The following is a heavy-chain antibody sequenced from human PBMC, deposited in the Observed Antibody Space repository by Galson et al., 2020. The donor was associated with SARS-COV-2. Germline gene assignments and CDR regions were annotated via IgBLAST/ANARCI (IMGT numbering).Heavy chain of an antibody. CDR1: GGSISSSSYY. J-gene: IGHJ4*02. CDR3: AGIVVVVAATPAPFDY. D-gene: IGHD2-15*01. V-gene: IGHV4-39*01. Sequence: SETLSLTCTVSGGSISSSSYYWGWIRQPPGKGLEWIGSIYYSGSTYYNPSLKSRVTISVDTSKNQFSLKLSSVTAADTAVYYCAGIVVVVAATPAPFDYWGQGTLVTVSS. CDR2: IYYSGST.